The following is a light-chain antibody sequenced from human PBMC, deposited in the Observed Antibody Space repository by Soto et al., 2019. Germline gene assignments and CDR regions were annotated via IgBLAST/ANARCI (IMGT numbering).Light chain of an antibody. V-gene: IGKV2-28*01. Sequence: DIVMTQSPLSLPVTPGEPASISCRSSQSLLHSNEYNYLDWYVQKPGQSPQLLTYLGSYRASGVPDRFSGSGSGTDFTLKISRVEAEDVGVYYCMQAIQTPWTFGQGTKVEIK. CDR2: LGS. J-gene: IGKJ1*01. CDR3: MQAIQTPWT. CDR1: QSLLHSNEYNY.